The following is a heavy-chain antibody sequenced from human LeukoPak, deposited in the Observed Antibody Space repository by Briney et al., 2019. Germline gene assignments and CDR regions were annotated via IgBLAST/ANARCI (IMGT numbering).Heavy chain of an antibody. J-gene: IGHJ4*02. CDR2: IRGSGGDT. D-gene: IGHD6-19*01. V-gene: IGHV3-23*01. Sequence: RSGGSLRLSCAASGFTFRNYAIYWVRQAPGKGLVWVSGIRGSGGDTYFADSVKGRFTISRDHSKNTVFLQMDSLRAEDTAVYYCAKTTAGNSSGRYPGWPVDYWGQGTLVTVSS. CDR3: AKTTAGNSSGRYPGWPVDY. CDR1: GFTFRNYA.